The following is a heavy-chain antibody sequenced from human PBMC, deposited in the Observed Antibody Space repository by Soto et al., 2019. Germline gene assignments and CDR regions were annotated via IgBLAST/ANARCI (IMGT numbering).Heavy chain of an antibody. J-gene: IGHJ4*02. V-gene: IGHV4-34*01. CDR1: GGSFSGYY. CDR2: INHSGST. CDR3: ASLDTARIQIAGY. D-gene: IGHD5-18*01. Sequence: SETLSLTCAVYGGSFSGYYWSWIRQPPGKGLEWIGEINHSGSTNYNPSLKSRVTISVDSAKNSMYLQMNSLTVEDTAIYYCASLDTARIQIAGYWGQGIQVTVSS.